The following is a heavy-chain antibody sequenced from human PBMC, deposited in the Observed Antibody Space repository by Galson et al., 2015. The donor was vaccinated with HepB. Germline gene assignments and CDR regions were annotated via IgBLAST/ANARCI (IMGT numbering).Heavy chain of an antibody. CDR2: ISSSSSTI. V-gene: IGHV3-48*01. Sequence: LRLSCAASGFTFSSYSMNWVRQAPGKGLEWVSYISSSSSTIYYADSVKGRFTISRDNSKNTLYLQMNSLRAEDTAVYYCAKDSGPMVDYWGQGTLVTVSS. CDR3: AKDSGPMVDY. CDR1: GFTFSSYS. J-gene: IGHJ4*02. D-gene: IGHD3-10*01.